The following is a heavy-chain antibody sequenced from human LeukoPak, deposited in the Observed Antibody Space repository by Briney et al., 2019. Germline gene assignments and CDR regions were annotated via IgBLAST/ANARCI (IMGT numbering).Heavy chain of an antibody. CDR3: ASHIAAAGQIYYYYGMDV. J-gene: IGHJ6*02. Sequence: GESLKISCKGSGYSFTSYWIGWVRQMPGKGLECMGIIYPGDSDTRYSPSFQGQVTISADKSISTAYLQWSSLKASDTAMYYCASHIAAAGQIYYYYGMDVWGQGTTVTVSS. D-gene: IGHD6-13*01. V-gene: IGHV5-51*01. CDR1: GYSFTSYW. CDR2: IYPGDSDT.